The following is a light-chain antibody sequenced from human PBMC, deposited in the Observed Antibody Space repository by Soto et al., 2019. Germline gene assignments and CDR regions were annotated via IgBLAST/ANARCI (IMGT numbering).Light chain of an antibody. CDR3: SSHAGIKNVV. Sequence: QSVLTQPPSASGSPGQSVTISCTGTSSDVGGYNYVSWYQQHPGKAPRLMVYEVTKRPSGVPARFSGSKSGNTASLTVSGLQAEDEADYYCSSHAGIKNVVFGGATKLTVL. CDR1: SSDVGGYNY. V-gene: IGLV2-8*01. CDR2: EVT. J-gene: IGLJ3*02.